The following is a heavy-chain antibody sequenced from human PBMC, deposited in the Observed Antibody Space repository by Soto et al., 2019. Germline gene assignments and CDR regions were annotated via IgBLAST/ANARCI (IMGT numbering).Heavy chain of an antibody. CDR3: TTGDSLYYAMDV. V-gene: IGHV3-15*01. Sequence: GGSLRLSCAASGFIFSDAWMTWVRQAPGKGLEWVGRIKSKTNGGTTDYAAPVKGRFTISRDDSKNTLYLRMNSLKTEDTAVYYCTTGDSLYYAMDVWGQGTTVTVSS. CDR1: GFIFSDAW. J-gene: IGHJ6*02. D-gene: IGHD3-10*01. CDR2: IKSKTNGGTT.